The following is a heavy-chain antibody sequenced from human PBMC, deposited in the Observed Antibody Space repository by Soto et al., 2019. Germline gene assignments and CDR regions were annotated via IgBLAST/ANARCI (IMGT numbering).Heavy chain of an antibody. J-gene: IGHJ4*02. Sequence: SETLSLTCTVSGGSISDDTYYWGWIRQPPGKGLEWIGSIYYSGSANYDPSLRSRVTISLNTSKNQFSLNLNSVTAADTAIYYCARWTYCGGDCFWLDFWGQGTLVTVSS. CDR1: GGSISDDTYY. V-gene: IGHV4-39*07. CDR3: ARWTYCGGDCFWLDF. CDR2: IYYSGSA. D-gene: IGHD2-21*02.